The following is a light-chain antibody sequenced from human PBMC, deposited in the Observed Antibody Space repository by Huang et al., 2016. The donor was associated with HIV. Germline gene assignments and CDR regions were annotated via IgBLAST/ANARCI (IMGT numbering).Light chain of an antibody. CDR3: QQRSDWLS. J-gene: IGKJ4*01. V-gene: IGKV3-11*01. CDR1: QTLGDN. CDR2: DAS. Sequence: IVLTQSPATLSFFPGQRVTLSCRASQTLGDNLALYQHKPGQSPKLLIYDASHRATGIPDRFSGGGSGTDFTLTISSLEPEDFAVYYCQQRSDWLSFGGGTRV.